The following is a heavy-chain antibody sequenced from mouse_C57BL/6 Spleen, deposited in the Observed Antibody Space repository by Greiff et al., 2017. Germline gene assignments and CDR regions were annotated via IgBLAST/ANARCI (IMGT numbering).Heavy chain of an antibody. CDR1: GFSFTSYG. Sequence: QVQLKESGPGLVQPSQSLSITCTASGFSFTSYGVHWVRQSPGKGLEWLGVIWSGGSTDYNAAFISRLSISKDNSKSQVFLKMNSLQADDTAIYYCARVDSYEAYYFDYWGQGTTLTVSS. CDR3: ARVDSYEAYYFDY. V-gene: IGHV2-2*01. CDR2: IWSGGST. J-gene: IGHJ2*01. D-gene: IGHD2-12*01.